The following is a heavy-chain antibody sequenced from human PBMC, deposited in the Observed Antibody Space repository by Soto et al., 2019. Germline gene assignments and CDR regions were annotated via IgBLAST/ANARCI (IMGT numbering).Heavy chain of an antibody. D-gene: IGHD3-16*01. CDR2: ISAYNGNT. CDR3: ASDAQGVLLHY. V-gene: IGHV1-18*01. CDR1: GYTFTSYG. J-gene: IGHJ4*02. Sequence: QVQLVQSGAEVKKPGASVKVSCKASGYTFTSYGISWVRQAPGQGLEWMGWISAYNGNTNYAQKLQGRVTMTTDTATSTAYMERRSQTSVDTAVCDCASDAQGVLLHYGGEGSLVTVSS.